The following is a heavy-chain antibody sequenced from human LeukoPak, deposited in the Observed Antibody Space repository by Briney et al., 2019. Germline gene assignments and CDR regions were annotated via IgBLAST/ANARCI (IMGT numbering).Heavy chain of an antibody. J-gene: IGHJ4*02. CDR1: GFTFSSYE. CDR2: LSCSGSTI. Sequence: GGSLRLSCAASGFTFSSYEMNWVRRSPGKGLEWVSYLSCSGSTIYYADSVKGRFTISRDNAKNSLYLQMNSLRAEDTAVYYCARDRYCSSTSCYDPDYFDYWGQGTLVTVSS. D-gene: IGHD2-2*01. V-gene: IGHV3-48*03. CDR3: ARDRYCSSTSCYDPDYFDY.